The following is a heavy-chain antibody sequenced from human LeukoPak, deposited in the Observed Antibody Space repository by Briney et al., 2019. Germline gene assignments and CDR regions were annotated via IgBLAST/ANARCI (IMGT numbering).Heavy chain of an antibody. CDR3: ARGGYDFWSGYYTPGYFDY. CDR1: GYTFTGYH. J-gene: IGHJ4*02. Sequence: ASVKVSCKASGYTFTGYHMHWVRQAPGQGLEWMGWINPNSGGTNYAQKFQGRVTMTRDTSISTAYMELSRLRSDDTAVYYCARGGYDFWSGYYTPGYFDYWGQGTLVTVSS. V-gene: IGHV1-2*02. D-gene: IGHD3-3*01. CDR2: INPNSGGT.